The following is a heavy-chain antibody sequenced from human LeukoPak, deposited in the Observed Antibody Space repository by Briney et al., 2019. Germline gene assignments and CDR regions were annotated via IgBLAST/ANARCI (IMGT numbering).Heavy chain of an antibody. CDR3: ARYVEQWLVLSALDS. Sequence: SETLSLTCTVSGGSISSGNYYWGWIRQPPGKGLEWIGSFYYRGNTYYSPSLKSRVTISVDTSKNQFSLKLSSVTAADTAVYYCARYVEQWLVLSALDSWGQGTLVTVSS. J-gene: IGHJ4*02. CDR2: FYYRGNT. V-gene: IGHV4-39*01. D-gene: IGHD6-19*01. CDR1: GGSISSGNYY.